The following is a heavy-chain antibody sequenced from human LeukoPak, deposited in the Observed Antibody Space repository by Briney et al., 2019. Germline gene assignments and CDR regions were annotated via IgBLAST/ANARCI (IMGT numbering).Heavy chain of an antibody. CDR3: AGDGSSSSWYPDY. J-gene: IGHJ4*02. CDR1: GYTFTSYG. D-gene: IGHD6-13*01. CDR2: ISANNGKT. V-gene: IGHV1-18*01. Sequence: GASVKVSCKASGYTFTSYGFSWVRQASGQGLEWMGWISANNGKTKYTQKLQVRVTMTTDTSTSTAYMHLRSLRSDDTAVYYCAGDGSSSSWYPDYWGQGTLVTVSS.